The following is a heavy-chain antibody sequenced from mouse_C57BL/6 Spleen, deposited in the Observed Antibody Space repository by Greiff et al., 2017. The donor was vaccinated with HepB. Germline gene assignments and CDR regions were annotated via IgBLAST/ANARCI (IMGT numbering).Heavy chain of an antibody. CDR2: IHPNSGST. J-gene: IGHJ3*01. CDR3: ARDDYDGAWFAY. Sequence: QVQLQQPGAELVKPGASVKLSCKASGYTFTSYWMHWVKQRPGQGLEWIGMIHPNSGSTNYNEKFKSKATLTVDKSSSTAYMKLSSLTSEDSAVYYCARDDYDGAWFAYWGQGTLVTVSA. D-gene: IGHD2-4*01. CDR1: GYTFTSYW. V-gene: IGHV1-64*01.